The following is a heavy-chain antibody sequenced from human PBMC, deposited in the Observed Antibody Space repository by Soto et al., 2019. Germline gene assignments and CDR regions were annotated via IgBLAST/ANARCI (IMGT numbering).Heavy chain of an antibody. CDR2: IGTAGDT. Sequence: GGSLRLSCAASGFTFSSYDMHWVRQATGKGLEWVSAIGTAGDTYYPGSVKGRFTISRENAKNSLYLQMNSLRAGDTAVYYCARGMGYCSGGSRYDWFDPWGQGTLVTVSS. V-gene: IGHV3-13*01. J-gene: IGHJ5*02. CDR3: ARGMGYCSGGSRYDWFDP. CDR1: GFTFSSYD. D-gene: IGHD2-15*01.